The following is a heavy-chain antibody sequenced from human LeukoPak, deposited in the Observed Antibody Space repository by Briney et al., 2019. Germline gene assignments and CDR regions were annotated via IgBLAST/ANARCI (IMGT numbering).Heavy chain of an antibody. V-gene: IGHV2-5*02. CDR3: AHIPGVLWFGEYWFDP. J-gene: IGHJ5*02. CDR2: IYWDDDK. D-gene: IGHD3-10*01. Sequence: SGPTLANPTQNLTLGCTFSGFSLSTSGKDVGWIRQPPGKALEWLALIYWDDDKRYSPSLKSRLTITKDTSKNQVVLTMTNMDPVDTATYYCAHIPGVLWFGEYWFDPWGQGTLVTVSS. CDR1: GFSLSTSGKD.